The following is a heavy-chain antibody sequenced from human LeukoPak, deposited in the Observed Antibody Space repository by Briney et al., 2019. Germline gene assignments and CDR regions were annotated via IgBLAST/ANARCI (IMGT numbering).Heavy chain of an antibody. D-gene: IGHD3-10*01. J-gene: IGHJ4*02. CDR1: GYSISSGYY. Sequence: SETLSLTCTVSGYSISSGYYWGWIRQPPGKGLEWIGSIYHSGSTYYNPSLKSRVTISVDTSKNQFSLKLSSVTPEDTAVYYCAREGSTGNDYWGQGTLVTVSS. V-gene: IGHV4-38-2*02. CDR3: AREGSTGNDY. CDR2: IYHSGST.